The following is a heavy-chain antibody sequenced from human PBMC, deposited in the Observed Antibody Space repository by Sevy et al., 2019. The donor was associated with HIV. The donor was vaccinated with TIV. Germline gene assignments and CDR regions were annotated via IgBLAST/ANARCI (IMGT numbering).Heavy chain of an antibody. Sequence: GGSLRLSCAASGFTFSSYWMHWVRHAPGKGLVWVSRISSDGSSTSYSDSVRGRFTISRDNAKNTLYLQMNSLRAEDTALYYCARDGRAARDIDYWGQGTLVTVSS. CDR2: ISSDGSST. V-gene: IGHV3-74*01. D-gene: IGHD6-6*01. CDR1: GFTFSSYW. CDR3: ARDGRAARDIDY. J-gene: IGHJ4*02.